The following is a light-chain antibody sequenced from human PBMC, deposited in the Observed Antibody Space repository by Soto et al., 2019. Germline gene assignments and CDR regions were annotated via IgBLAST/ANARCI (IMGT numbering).Light chain of an antibody. CDR3: QQYDTCPWT. Sequence: DIEMTQSPSTLSVSPGGRATISCRASQSISDSLAWYQQKPGQAPRLLIYDASTRATGFPSRFSGSGSGTEFTLTISSLQSDDFAFYYSQQYDTCPWTLGQGTKVEIK. J-gene: IGKJ1*01. CDR1: QSISDS. CDR2: DAS. V-gene: IGKV3-15*01.